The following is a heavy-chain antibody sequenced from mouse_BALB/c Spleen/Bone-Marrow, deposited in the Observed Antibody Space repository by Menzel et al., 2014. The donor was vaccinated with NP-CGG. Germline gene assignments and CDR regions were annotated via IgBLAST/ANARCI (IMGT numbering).Heavy chain of an antibody. D-gene: IGHD1-2*01. CDR3: ARHYYYGYVGY. CDR2: INPESSTI. V-gene: IGHV4-1*02. Sequence: EVKLMESGGGLVQPGGSLKLSCAVSGFDFSGYWMSWVRQAPGRGLEWIGEINPESSTINYTPSLKDKFSISRDNAKNTLYLQMSKVRSEDTALYYCARHYYYGYVGYWGQGTSVTVSS. J-gene: IGHJ4*01. CDR1: GFDFSGYW.